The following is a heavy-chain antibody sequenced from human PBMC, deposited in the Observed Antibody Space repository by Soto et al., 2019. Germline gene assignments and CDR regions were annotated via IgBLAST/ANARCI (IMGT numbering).Heavy chain of an antibody. J-gene: IGHJ4*02. CDR2: IYYSGST. D-gene: IGHD1-26*01. Sequence: QVQLQESGPGLVKPSETLSLTCTVSGGSVSSGSYYWSWLRQPPGQGLEWIGYIYYSGSTNYNPSLKSRVTISVDTSKNQFSLKLSSVTAADTAVYYCARADIVGASGYWGQGTLVTVSS. V-gene: IGHV4-61*01. CDR1: GGSVSSGSYY. CDR3: ARADIVGASGY.